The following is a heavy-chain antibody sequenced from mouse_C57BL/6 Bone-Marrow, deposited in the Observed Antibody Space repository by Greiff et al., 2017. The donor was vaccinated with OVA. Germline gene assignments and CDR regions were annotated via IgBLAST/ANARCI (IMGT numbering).Heavy chain of an antibody. CDR3: AADYGSSYWYFDV. CDR2: IDPANGNT. J-gene: IGHJ1*03. D-gene: IGHD1-1*01. V-gene: IGHV14-3*01. CDR1: GFNITNTY. Sequence: VKLQQSVAELVRPGASVKLSCTASGFNITNTYMHWVKQRPEQGLEWIGRIDPANGNTKYAPKFQGKATITADTSSNTAYLQLSSLTSEDTAIYYVAADYGSSYWYFDVWGTGTTVTVSS.